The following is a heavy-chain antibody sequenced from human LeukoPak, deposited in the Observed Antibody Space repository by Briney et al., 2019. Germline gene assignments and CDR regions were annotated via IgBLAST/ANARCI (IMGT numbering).Heavy chain of an antibody. CDR2: IYYSGST. V-gene: IGHV4-59*01. CDR1: GGSISSYY. J-gene: IGHJ3*02. D-gene: IGHD6-19*01. Sequence: SETLSLTCTVSGGSISSYYWSWIRQPPGKGLEWIGHIYYSGSTNYNPSLKSRVTISVDTSKNQFSLKLSSVTAADTAVYYCAREGSVAVAGSDSFDSWGQGTMVTVSS. CDR3: AREGSVAVAGSDSFDS.